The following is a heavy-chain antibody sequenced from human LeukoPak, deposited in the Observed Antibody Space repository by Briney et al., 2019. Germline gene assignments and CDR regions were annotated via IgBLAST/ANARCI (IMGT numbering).Heavy chain of an antibody. J-gene: IGHJ4*02. CDR2: TNDSGGST. Sequence: GGSLRLSCAASGFTFSSYAMIWVRQAPGKGLEWVSGTNDSGGSTYYADSVKGRFTISRDNSKNTLYLQMNSLRAEDTAVYYCARDPAYYDWGQGTLVTVSS. CDR1: GFTFSSYA. D-gene: IGHD3-10*01. CDR3: ARDPAYYD. V-gene: IGHV3-23*01.